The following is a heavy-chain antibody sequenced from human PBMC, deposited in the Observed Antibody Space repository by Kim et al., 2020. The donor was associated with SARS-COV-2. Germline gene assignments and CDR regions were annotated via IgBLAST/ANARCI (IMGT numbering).Heavy chain of an antibody. J-gene: IGHJ5*02. CDR1: GGSITDYF. D-gene: IGHD2-15*01. CDR3: ARQFRSDTYSGFDP. CDR2: IFYSGTT. Sequence: SETLSLTCTVSGGSITDYFWTWIRQPPGKGLEWIGYIFYSGTTNYNPSLRSRVTISVGSSKTHFSLRLDSVTAADTAVYYCARQFRSDTYSGFDPWGQGTLVTVSS. V-gene: IGHV4-59*01.